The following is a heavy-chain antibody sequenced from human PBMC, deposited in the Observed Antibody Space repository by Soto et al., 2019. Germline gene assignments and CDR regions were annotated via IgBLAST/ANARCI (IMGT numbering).Heavy chain of an antibody. CDR1: GFTFSTNA. CDR2: IIGGST. Sequence: GGSLRLSCAASGFTFSTNAMSWVRQAPGKGPEWVSSIIGGSTYYADSVKGRFTISRDNSQNTLYLQMNSLRAEDTAIYHCAMRCRDGGPFVFWCQGTLVTVSA. V-gene: IGHV3-23*01. D-gene: IGHD2-15*01. J-gene: IGHJ4*02. CDR3: AMRCRDGGPFVF.